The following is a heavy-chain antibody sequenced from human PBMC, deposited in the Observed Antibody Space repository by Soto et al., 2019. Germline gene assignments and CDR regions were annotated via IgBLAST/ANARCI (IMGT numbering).Heavy chain of an antibody. J-gene: IGHJ6*02. CDR2: IIPIFGTA. D-gene: IGHD2-21*02. V-gene: IGHV1-69*06. Sequence: SVKVSCKASGGTFSSYAISWVRQAPGQGLEWMGGIIPIFGTANYAQKFQGRVTITADKSTSTAYMELSSPRSEDTAVYYCASPGEVVVTAIRGPNGTDVWGQGTTVTVSS. CDR3: ASPGEVVVTAIRGPNGTDV. CDR1: GGTFSSYA.